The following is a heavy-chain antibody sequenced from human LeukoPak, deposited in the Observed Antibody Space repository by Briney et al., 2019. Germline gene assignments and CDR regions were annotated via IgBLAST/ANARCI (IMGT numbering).Heavy chain of an antibody. Sequence: ASVKVSCKASGYSFTSHYMHWVRQAPGQGLEWMGLINPSGSSTLYAQKFQGRVTMTRDMSISTVYMELSRLRSDDTAVYYCARDRLRLGYERTNWFDPWGQGTLVTVSS. D-gene: IGHD2-15*01. CDR3: ARDRLRLGYERTNWFDP. V-gene: IGHV1-46*01. J-gene: IGHJ5*02. CDR2: INPSGSST. CDR1: GYSFTSHY.